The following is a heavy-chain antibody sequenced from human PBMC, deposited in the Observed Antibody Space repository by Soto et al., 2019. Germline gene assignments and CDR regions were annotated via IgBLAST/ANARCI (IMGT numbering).Heavy chain of an antibody. CDR1: GGSISSGGYY. CDR3: ARWVGATSFDY. Sequence: QVQLQESGPGLVKPSQTLSLTCTVSGGSISSGGYYWSWIRQHPGKGLEWIGYIYYSGSTYYNPSLKSRVTITVDTSKNKFSLKMSSVTAADTAVYYCARWVGATSFDYWGQGTLVTVSS. J-gene: IGHJ4*02. V-gene: IGHV4-31*03. D-gene: IGHD1-26*01. CDR2: IYYSGST.